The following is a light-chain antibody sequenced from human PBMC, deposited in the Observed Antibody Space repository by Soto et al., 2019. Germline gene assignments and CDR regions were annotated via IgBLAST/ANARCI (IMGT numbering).Light chain of an antibody. J-gene: IGKJ5*01. CDR3: QQYESYSIA. Sequence: DIQMTQSPSTLSASVGDRVTITCRASQSISSWLAWYQQKPGKAPKLLINKASSLESGVPSRLSSSGSGTEFTLTICSLHPDDFATYYCQQYESYSIAFGQGTRLEIK. CDR1: QSISSW. CDR2: KAS. V-gene: IGKV1-5*03.